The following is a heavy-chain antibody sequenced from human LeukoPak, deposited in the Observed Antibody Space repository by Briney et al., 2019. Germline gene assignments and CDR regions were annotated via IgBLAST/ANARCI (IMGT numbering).Heavy chain of an antibody. V-gene: IGHV4-34*01. D-gene: IGHD3-9*01. CDR3: ARGRGYYDILTGYFPFGY. Sequence: PSETLSLTCAVYGGSFSGYYWSWIRQPPGKGLEWIGEINHSGSTNYNPSLKSRATISVDTFKNQFSLKLSSVTAADTAVYYCARGRGYYDILTGYFPFGYWGQGTLVTVSS. CDR1: GGSFSGYY. J-gene: IGHJ4*02. CDR2: INHSGST.